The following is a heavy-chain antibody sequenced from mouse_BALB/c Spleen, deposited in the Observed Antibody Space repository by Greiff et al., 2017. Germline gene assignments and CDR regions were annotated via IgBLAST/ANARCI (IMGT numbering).Heavy chain of an antibody. CDR3: ARGQDDGAMDY. J-gene: IGHJ4*01. V-gene: IGHV14-3*02. D-gene: IGHD2-12*01. CDR2: IDPANGNT. CDR1: GFNIKDTY. Sequence: VQLQQSGAELVKPGASVKLSCTASGFNIKDTYMHWVKQRPEQGLEWIGRIDPANGNTKYDPKFQGKATKTVDKSSSTAYMELARLTSEDSAVYYCARGQDDGAMDYWGQGTSVTVSS.